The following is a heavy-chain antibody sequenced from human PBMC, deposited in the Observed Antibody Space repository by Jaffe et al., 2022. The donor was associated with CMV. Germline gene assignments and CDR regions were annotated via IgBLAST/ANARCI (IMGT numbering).Heavy chain of an antibody. Sequence: EVQLLESGGGLVQPGGSLRLSCAASGFTFSSYAMSWVRQAPGKGLEWVSAISGSGGSTYYADSVKGRFTISRDNSKNTLYLQMNSLRAEDTAVYYCAKGLRYYDSSGYNYVDYWGQGTLVTVSS. V-gene: IGHV3-23*01. J-gene: IGHJ4*02. CDR1: GFTFSSYA. D-gene: IGHD3-22*01. CDR3: AKGLRYYDSSGYNYVDY. CDR2: ISGSGGST.